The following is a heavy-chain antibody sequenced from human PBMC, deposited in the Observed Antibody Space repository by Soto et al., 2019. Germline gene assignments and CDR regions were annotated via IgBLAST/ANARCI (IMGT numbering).Heavy chain of an antibody. CDR2: FDPEDGET. J-gene: IGHJ4*02. V-gene: IGHV1-24*01. CDR3: ATDGITIFGVVIGPLRY. CDR1: GYTLTELS. D-gene: IGHD3-3*01. Sequence: ASVKVSCKVSGYTLTELSMHWVRQAPGKGLEWMGGFDPEDGETIYAQKFQGRVTMTEDTSTDTAYMELSNLRSEDTAVYYCATDGITIFGVVIGPLRYWGQGTLVTVSS.